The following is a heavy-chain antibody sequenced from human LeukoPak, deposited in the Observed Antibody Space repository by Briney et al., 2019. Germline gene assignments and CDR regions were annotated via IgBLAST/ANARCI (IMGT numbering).Heavy chain of an antibody. CDR3: SARPDSRRGHYDY. Sequence: PGGSLRLSCAASGYTVSDKPTTWVRQAAGKGLEWVAIIYRDGSTHYSESVRGRFYISRDNYKNNPYLQMRSMGAADTAVYYYSARPDSRRGHYDYWGEGTLVTDSS. J-gene: IGHJ4*02. CDR1: GYTVSDKP. CDR2: IYRDGST. D-gene: IGHD3-16*01. V-gene: IGHV3-66*01.